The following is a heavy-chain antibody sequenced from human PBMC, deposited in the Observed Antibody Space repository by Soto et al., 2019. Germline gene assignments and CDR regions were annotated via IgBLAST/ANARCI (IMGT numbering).Heavy chain of an antibody. Sequence: SETLSLTCTVSGYSISTDYYWGWIRQPPGKGLEWIGSIFQSGSTYYNPSLKSRVTISVDTSKIQFSLKLRSVTAADTAVYYCARGGGYYYNTGGYYADYWGQGTLVTVPQ. CDR3: ARGGGYYYNTGGYYADY. D-gene: IGHD3-22*01. CDR1: GYSISTDYY. V-gene: IGHV4-38-2*02. CDR2: IFQSGST. J-gene: IGHJ4*02.